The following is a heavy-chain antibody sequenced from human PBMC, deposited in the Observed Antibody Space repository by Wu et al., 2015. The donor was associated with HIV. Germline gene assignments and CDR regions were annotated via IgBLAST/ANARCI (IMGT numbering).Heavy chain of an antibody. J-gene: IGHJ4*02. V-gene: IGHV1-18*01. Sequence: QVQLVQSGGEVKKPGASVEVSCKAFGYTFTSYGIAWVRQAPGQGLEWMGWISVHKGKTKYAQKVEGRVTMTTDTSTKTAYMALRSLRSDDTAVYYCARARGIVGATGDFDYWGQGTLVTVSS. D-gene: IGHD1-26*01. CDR3: ARARGIVGATGDFDY. CDR2: ISVHKGKT. CDR1: GYTFTSYG.